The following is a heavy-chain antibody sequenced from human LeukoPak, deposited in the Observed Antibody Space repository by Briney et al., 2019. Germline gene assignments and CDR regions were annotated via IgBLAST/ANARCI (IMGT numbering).Heavy chain of an antibody. CDR3: AREEGFWSGSVDY. CDR1: GGSFSGYY. J-gene: IGHJ4*02. Sequence: SETLSLTCAVYGGSFSGYYWSWIRQHPGRGLEWIGEINHSGSTNYNPSLKSRVTISVDTSKNQFSLKLSSVTAADTAVYYCAREEGFWSGSVDYWGQGTLVTVSS. V-gene: IGHV4-34*01. D-gene: IGHD3-3*01. CDR2: INHSGST.